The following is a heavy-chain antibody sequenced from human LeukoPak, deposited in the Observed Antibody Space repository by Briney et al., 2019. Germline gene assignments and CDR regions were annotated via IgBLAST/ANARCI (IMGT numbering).Heavy chain of an antibody. CDR2: ISGSGGST. Sequence: GGSLRLSCAASGFTFSSYAMSWVRQAPGKGLEWVSAISGSGGSTYYADSVKGRFTISRDNSKNTLYLQMNSLRAEDTAVYCCAKDQGQWELVFDYWGQGTLVTVSS. J-gene: IGHJ4*02. V-gene: IGHV3-23*01. D-gene: IGHD1-26*01. CDR1: GFTFSSYA. CDR3: AKDQGQWELVFDY.